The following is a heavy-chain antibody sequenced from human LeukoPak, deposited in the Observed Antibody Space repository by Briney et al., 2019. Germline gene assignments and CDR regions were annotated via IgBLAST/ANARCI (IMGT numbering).Heavy chain of an antibody. D-gene: IGHD3-10*01. CDR1: GGSIGSYY. V-gene: IGHV4-59*08. Sequence: SETLSLTCTVSGGSIGSYYWSWIRQPPGKGLEWIGYIYYSGSTNYNPSLKSRVTISVDTSKNQFSLKLSSVTAADTAVYYCARHSRLWFGELSFFDYWGQGTLVTVSS. J-gene: IGHJ4*02. CDR2: IYYSGST. CDR3: ARHSRLWFGELSFFDY.